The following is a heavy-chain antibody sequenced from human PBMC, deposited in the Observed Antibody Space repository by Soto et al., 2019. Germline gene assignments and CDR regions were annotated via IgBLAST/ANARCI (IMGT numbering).Heavy chain of an antibody. V-gene: IGHV1-18*01. D-gene: IGHD3-10*01. CDR1: GYTFTSYG. CDR2: ISAYNGNT. CDR3: ARGGGPIGVWFGELSAYYYYGMDV. Sequence: QVQLVQSGAEVKKPGASVKVSCKASGYTFTSYGISWVRQAPGQGLEWMGWISAYNGNTNYAQKLQGRVTMTTDTSTSTAYRERRSLRSDDTAVYYCARGGGPIGVWFGELSAYYYYGMDVWGQGTTVTVSS. J-gene: IGHJ6*02.